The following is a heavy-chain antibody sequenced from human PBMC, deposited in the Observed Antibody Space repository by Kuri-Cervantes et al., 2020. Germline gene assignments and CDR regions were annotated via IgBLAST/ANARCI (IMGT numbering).Heavy chain of an antibody. J-gene: IGHJ4*02. Sequence: GGSLRLSCAASGFTFSSYWMHWVRQAPGKGLVWVSRINSDGSSTSYADSVKGRFTISRDFAKNSLYLQMNNLRVEDTAMYYCSRDEEWGQGTLVTVSS. CDR2: INSDGSST. CDR3: SRDEE. CDR1: GFTFSSYW. V-gene: IGHV3-74*01.